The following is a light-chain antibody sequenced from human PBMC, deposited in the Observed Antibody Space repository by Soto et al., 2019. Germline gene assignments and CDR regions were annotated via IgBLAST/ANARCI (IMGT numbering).Light chain of an antibody. Sequence: QSALTQPPSVSGAPGQRVTISCTGSNSNIGAGYDVHWYQQLPGTAPKLLIYDNNIRPSGVPDRFSGSKSGTSASLAITGLQAEDEDDYYCSSYTRSTSYGCGTGTKVT. CDR2: DNN. CDR3: SSYTRSTSYG. CDR1: NSNIGAGYD. J-gene: IGLJ1*01. V-gene: IGLV1-40*01.